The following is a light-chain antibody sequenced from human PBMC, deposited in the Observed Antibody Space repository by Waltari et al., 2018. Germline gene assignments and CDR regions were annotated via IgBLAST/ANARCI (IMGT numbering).Light chain of an antibody. Sequence: DIVMTQSPASLAAALGERATINCKSSQSVLYSSNDKNYLAWYQQKPGQPPKLLIYWASTRQSGVPDRFSGSGSGTDFTLTISSLQAEDVAVYYCQQYYSKRTFGQGTKVEI. CDR2: WAS. CDR1: QSVLYSSNDKNY. J-gene: IGKJ1*01. V-gene: IGKV4-1*01. CDR3: QQYYSKRT.